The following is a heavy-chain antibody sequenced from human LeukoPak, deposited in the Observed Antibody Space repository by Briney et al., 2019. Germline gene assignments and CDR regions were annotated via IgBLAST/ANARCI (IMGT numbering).Heavy chain of an antibody. CDR1: GFTFRNYV. J-gene: IGHJ5*02. CDR3: ARDARRGSSGWYDWFDP. CDR2: ITGDGGGT. D-gene: IGHD6-19*01. Sequence: GGSLRLSCVASGFTFRNYVMSWVRQTPEKGLEWVSAITGDGGGTNHADSVKGRFTISRDNSKNTLYLQMNSLRAEDTAVYYCARDARRGSSGWYDWFDPCGQGTLVTVSS. V-gene: IGHV3-23*01.